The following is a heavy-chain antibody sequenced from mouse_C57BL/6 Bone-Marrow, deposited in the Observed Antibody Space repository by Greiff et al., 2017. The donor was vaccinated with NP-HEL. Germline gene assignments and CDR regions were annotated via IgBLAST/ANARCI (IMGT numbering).Heavy chain of an antibody. CDR2: ISSGGSYH. CDR3: ARHPRITTPFAY. D-gene: IGHD1-1*01. CDR1: GFSFSSYG. Sequence: EVKLVESGGDLVKPGGSLKLSCAASGFSFSSYGMSWVRQTPDKRLEWVATISSGGSYHYYPDSVKGRFTIARDNAKNTLYLQMSSLKSEDTAMYYCARHPRITTPFAYWGQGTLVTVSA. V-gene: IGHV5-6*01. J-gene: IGHJ3*01.